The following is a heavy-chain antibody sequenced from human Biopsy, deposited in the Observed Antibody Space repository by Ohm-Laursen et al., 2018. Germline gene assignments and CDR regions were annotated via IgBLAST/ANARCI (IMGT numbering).Heavy chain of an antibody. Sequence: SLRLSCAASGFTFSDYYMSWICQATGRGLEWVSHISGIGDTTYYADSVKGRFTISRDNSKNSLYLQMNSLRAEDTAVYYCARDLTWGSYFDSWGQGSLVTVSS. J-gene: IGHJ4*02. V-gene: IGHV3-11*01. CDR3: ARDLTWGSYFDS. D-gene: IGHD3-16*01. CDR2: ISGIGDTT. CDR1: GFTFSDYY.